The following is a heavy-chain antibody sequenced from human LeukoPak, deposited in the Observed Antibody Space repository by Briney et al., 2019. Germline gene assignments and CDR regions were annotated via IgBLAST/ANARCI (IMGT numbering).Heavy chain of an antibody. Sequence: SVKVSCKASGGTFSSYAISWVRQAPGQGLEWMGGIIPIFGTANYAQKFQGRVTITADKSTSTAYMELSSLRSKDTAVYYCARSQDIVVVVAATDWFDPWGQGTLVTVSS. CDR2: IIPIFGTA. J-gene: IGHJ5*02. V-gene: IGHV1-69*06. CDR1: GGTFSSYA. D-gene: IGHD2-15*01. CDR3: ARSQDIVVVVAATDWFDP.